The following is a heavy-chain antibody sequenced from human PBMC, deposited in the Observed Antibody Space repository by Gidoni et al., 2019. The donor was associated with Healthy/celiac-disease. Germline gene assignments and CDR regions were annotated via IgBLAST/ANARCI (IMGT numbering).Heavy chain of an antibody. CDR1: GFPFSDSS. D-gene: IGHD3-9*01. V-gene: IGHV3-11*01. CDR2: ISSSGSTI. J-gene: IGHJ4*02. Sequence: QVQLVESGGGLVKPGGSLRLSCAASGFPFSDSSMRWIRQAPGKGLEWVSYISSSGSTIYYADSVKGRFTISRDNAKNSLYLQMNSLRAEDTAVYYCARDKGRRYFDWLLPPYFDYWGQGTLVTVSS. CDR3: ARDKGRRYFDWLLPPYFDY.